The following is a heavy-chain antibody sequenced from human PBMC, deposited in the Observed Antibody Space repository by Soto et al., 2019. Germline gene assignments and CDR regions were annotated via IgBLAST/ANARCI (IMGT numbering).Heavy chain of an antibody. CDR3: AKPIDALLWFGVHLSDYYYYGMDV. J-gene: IGHJ6*02. D-gene: IGHD3-10*01. CDR2: ISGSGGST. CDR1: GFTFSSYA. Sequence: EVQLLESGGGLVQPGGSLRLSCAASGFTFSSYAMSWVRQAPGKGLEWVSAISGSGGSTYYADSVKGRFTISRDNSKNTLYLQMNSLRAEDTAVYYCAKPIDALLWFGVHLSDYYYYGMDVWGQGTTVTVSS. V-gene: IGHV3-23*01.